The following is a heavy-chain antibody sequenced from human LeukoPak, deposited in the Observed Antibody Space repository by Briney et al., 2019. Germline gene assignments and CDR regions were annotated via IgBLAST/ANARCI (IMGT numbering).Heavy chain of an antibody. D-gene: IGHD6-19*01. Sequence: PSETLSLTCTVSGGSISSSSYYWGWIRQPPGKGLEWIGSIYYSRSTYYNPSLKSRVTTSVNTSKNQFSLKLSSVTAADTAVYYCARIKVYQWLVVFDYWGQGPLVTVSS. CDR1: GGSISSSSYY. CDR3: ARIKVYQWLVVFDY. J-gene: IGHJ4*02. CDR2: IYYSRST. V-gene: IGHV4-39*07.